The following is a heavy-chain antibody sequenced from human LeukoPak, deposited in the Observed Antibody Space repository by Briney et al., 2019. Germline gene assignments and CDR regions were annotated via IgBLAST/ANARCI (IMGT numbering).Heavy chain of an antibody. V-gene: IGHV3-23*01. J-gene: IGHJ6*04. CDR2: ISGSGGST. Sequence: GGSLRLSCAASGFTFSSYAMSWVRQAPGKGLEWVSAISGSGGSTCYADSVKGRFTISRDNSKNTLYLQMNSLRAEDTAVYYCAKEASRENYYYYGMDVGGKGTTVTVSS. D-gene: IGHD1-26*01. CDR3: AKEASRENYYYYGMDV. CDR1: GFTFSSYA.